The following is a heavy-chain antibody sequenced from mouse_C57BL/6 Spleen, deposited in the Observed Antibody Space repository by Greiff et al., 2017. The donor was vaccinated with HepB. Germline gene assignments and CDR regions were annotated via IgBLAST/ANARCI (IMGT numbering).Heavy chain of an antibody. D-gene: IGHD1-1*01. Sequence: QVQLQQPGAELVKPGASVKLSCKASGYTFTSYWMHWVKQRPGQGLEWIGMIHPNSGSTNYNEKFKSKATLTVDKSSSTAYMQLSSLTSEDSAVYYCARNYYGSSYGFAYWGQGTLDTVSA. CDR3: ARNYYGSSYGFAY. V-gene: IGHV1-64*01. J-gene: IGHJ3*01. CDR2: IHPNSGST. CDR1: GYTFTSYW.